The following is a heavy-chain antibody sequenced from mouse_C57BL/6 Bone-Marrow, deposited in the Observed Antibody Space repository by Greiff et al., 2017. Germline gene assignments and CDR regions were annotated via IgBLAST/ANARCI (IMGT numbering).Heavy chain of an antibody. V-gene: IGHV1-81*01. J-gene: IGHJ3*01. Sequence: QVQLQQSGAELARPGASVKLSCKASGYPFTSYGISWVKQRTGQGLEWIGEIYPRSGNTYYNEKFKGKATLTADKASSTAYMELRSLKSEDFAVYFSANYYGNFWFAYWGQGTLVTVSA. CDR2: IYPRSGNT. CDR3: ANYYGNFWFAY. D-gene: IGHD2-1*01. CDR1: GYPFTSYG.